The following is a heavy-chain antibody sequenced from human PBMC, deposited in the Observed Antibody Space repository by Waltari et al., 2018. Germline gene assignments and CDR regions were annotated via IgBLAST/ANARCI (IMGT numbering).Heavy chain of an antibody. CDR1: GYTFTSYY. CDR3: ARRGLVGATPSYYYYYGMDV. CDR2: INPSGGST. D-gene: IGHD1-26*01. V-gene: IGHV1-46*01. Sequence: QVQLVQSGAEVKKPGASVKVSCKASGYTFTSYYMHWVRQAPGQGLEWMGIINPSGGSTSNAQKFQGRVTMTRDTSTSTVYMELSSLRSEDTAVYYCARRGLVGATPSYYYYYGMDVWGQGTTVTVSS. J-gene: IGHJ6*02.